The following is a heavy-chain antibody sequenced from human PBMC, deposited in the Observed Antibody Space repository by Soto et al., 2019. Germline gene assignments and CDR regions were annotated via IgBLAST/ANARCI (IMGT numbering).Heavy chain of an antibody. CDR1: GGTFSSYA. D-gene: IGHD3-22*01. CDR3: ARDTVGGITMIVVERGFDP. J-gene: IGHJ5*02. CDR2: IIPIFGTA. Sequence: GASVKVSCKASGGTFSSYAISWVRQAPGQGLEWMGGIIPIFGTANYAQKFQGRVTITADESTSTAYMELSSLRSEDTAVYYCARDTVGGITMIVVERGFDPWGQGTLVTVSS. V-gene: IGHV1-69*13.